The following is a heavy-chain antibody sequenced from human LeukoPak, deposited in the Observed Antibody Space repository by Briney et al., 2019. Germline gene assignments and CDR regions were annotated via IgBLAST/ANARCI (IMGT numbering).Heavy chain of an antibody. Sequence: GGSLRLSCAASGFTFSSYAMHWVRQAPGKGLEWVAVISYDGSNKYYADSVKGRFTISRDNSKSTLYLQVNSLRAEDTAVYYCARELESGYDLWYYYYGMDVWGKGTTVTVSS. V-gene: IGHV3-30*04. CDR1: GFTFSSYA. CDR3: ARELESGYDLWYYYYGMDV. D-gene: IGHD5-12*01. J-gene: IGHJ6*04. CDR2: ISYDGSNK.